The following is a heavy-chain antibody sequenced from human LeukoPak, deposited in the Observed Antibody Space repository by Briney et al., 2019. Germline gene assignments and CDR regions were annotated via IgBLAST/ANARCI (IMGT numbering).Heavy chain of an antibody. J-gene: IGHJ4*02. CDR1: GFTFSTCG. D-gene: IGHD3-22*01. V-gene: IGHV3-23*01. Sequence: SGGSLRLSCAASGFTFSTCGMSWVRQAPGKGLEWVSAISGSGSGTYYADSVKGRFTISRDNAKNSLYLQMNSLRAEDTAVYYCARDEDYYDSSAAYWGQGTLVTVSS. CDR2: ISGSGSGT. CDR3: ARDEDYYDSSAAY.